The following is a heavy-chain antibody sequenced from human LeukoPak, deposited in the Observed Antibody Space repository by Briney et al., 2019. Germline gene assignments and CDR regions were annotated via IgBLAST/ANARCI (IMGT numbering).Heavy chain of an antibody. V-gene: IGHV1-69*04. CDR1: GDTFSSYA. CDR3: ARVFTQGCMDF. Sequence: SVKVSCKASGDTFSSYAISWVRQAPGQGLEWMGRIIPILGIEYYVQNVQGRFTITADKATSTVYIELSSLRSEDTAVYYCARVFTQGCMDFWGQGTMVTVSS. J-gene: IGHJ6*02. CDR2: IIPILGIE. D-gene: IGHD3-3*01.